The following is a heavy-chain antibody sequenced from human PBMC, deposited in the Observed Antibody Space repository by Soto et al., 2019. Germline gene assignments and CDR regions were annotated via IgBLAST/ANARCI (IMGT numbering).Heavy chain of an antibody. J-gene: IGHJ5*02. D-gene: IGHD6-6*01. CDR3: AREPNGVGARPGWFDP. CDR1: GGSISSYY. CDR2: IYYRGST. Sequence: SETLSLTCTVSGGSISSYYWSWIRQPPGKGLEWIGYIYYRGSTNYNPSLKSRVTISVDTSKNQFSLKLSSVTAADTAVYYCAREPNGVGARPGWFDPWGQGTLVTVSS. V-gene: IGHV4-59*01.